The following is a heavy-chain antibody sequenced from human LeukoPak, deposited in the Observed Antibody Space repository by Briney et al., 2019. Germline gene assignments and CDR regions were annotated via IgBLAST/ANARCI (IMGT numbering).Heavy chain of an antibody. CDR2: IYYTGST. CDR1: GGSISSYY. J-gene: IGHJ5*02. CDR3: AREGTDWYNWFDP. D-gene: IGHD2-21*01. Sequence: SETLSLTCTVSGGSISSYYWSWIRQPPGKGLEWIGYIYYTGSTNYNPSLKSRVTISVDTSKNQFSLKLNSVTAADTAVYFCAREGTDWYNWFDPWGQGTLVTVSS. V-gene: IGHV4-59*01.